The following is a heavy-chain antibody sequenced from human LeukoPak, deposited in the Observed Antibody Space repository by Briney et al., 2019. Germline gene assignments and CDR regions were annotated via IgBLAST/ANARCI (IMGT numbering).Heavy chain of an antibody. CDR2: IKQDGSEK. V-gene: IGHV3-7*01. CDR3: ARKSGDPFDY. J-gene: IGHJ4*02. D-gene: IGHD4-17*01. Sequence: GGSLRLSCVASGFTFSGYWMTWVRQAPGKGLEWVANIKQDGSEKYYADSVKGRFTISRDNARNSLYVQMNNLRAEDTAVYYCARKSGDPFDYWGQGTLVAVSS. CDR1: GFTFSGYW.